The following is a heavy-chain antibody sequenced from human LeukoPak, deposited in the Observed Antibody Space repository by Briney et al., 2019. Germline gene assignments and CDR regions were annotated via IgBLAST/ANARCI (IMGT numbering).Heavy chain of an antibody. Sequence: GESLKISCKGSGYSFTSYWIGWVRQMPGKGLEWMGIIYPGDSDTRYSPSFQGQVTISADKSISTAYLQWSSLKASDTAMYYCARRMVRGAQRTYWYFDLWGRGTLVTVSS. CDR2: IYPGDSDT. CDR3: ARRMVRGAQRTYWYFDL. CDR1: GYSFTSYW. V-gene: IGHV5-51*01. J-gene: IGHJ2*01. D-gene: IGHD3-10*01.